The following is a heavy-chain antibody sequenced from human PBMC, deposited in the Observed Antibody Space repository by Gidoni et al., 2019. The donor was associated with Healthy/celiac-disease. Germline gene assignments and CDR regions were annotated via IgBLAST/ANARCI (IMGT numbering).Heavy chain of an antibody. J-gene: IGHJ6*02. V-gene: IGHV3-48*01. CDR2: ISSSSSTI. Sequence: EVQLVESGGGLVQPGGSLRLSCADSGFPFSSYSLQWVRQAPGKGLEWVSYISSSSSTIDYADSVKGLFTISRDNAKNSLYLQMNSLRAEDTAVYYCARGSGSSSWYGGFYYYYGMDVWGQGTTVTVSS. CDR1: GFPFSSYS. CDR3: ARGSGSSSWYGGFYYYYGMDV. D-gene: IGHD6-13*01.